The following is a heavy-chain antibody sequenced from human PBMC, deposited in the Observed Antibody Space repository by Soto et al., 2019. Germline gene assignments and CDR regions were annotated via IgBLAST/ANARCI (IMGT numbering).Heavy chain of an antibody. D-gene: IGHD6-13*01. CDR3: AREFVRQLDYYYYGMDV. J-gene: IGHJ6*02. V-gene: IGHV3-33*01. CDR1: GFTFSSYG. CDR2: IWYDGSNK. Sequence: GGSLRLSCAASGFTFSSYGMHWVRQAPGKGLEWVAVIWYDGSNKYYADSVKGRFTISRDNSKNTLYLQMNSLRAEDTAVYYCAREFVRQLDYYYYGMDVWGQGTTVTVSS.